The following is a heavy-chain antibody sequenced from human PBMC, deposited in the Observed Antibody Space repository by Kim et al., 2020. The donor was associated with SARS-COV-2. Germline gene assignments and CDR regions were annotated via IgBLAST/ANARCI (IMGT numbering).Heavy chain of an antibody. D-gene: IGHD3-16*01. CDR3: ARDMRGFDY. V-gene: IGHV3-7*04. CDR2: EK. Sequence: EKYYVDSVQGRFTIARDNVENSLYLQMDRLRAEDTAVYFCARDMRGFDYWGQGILVTVSS. J-gene: IGHJ4*02.